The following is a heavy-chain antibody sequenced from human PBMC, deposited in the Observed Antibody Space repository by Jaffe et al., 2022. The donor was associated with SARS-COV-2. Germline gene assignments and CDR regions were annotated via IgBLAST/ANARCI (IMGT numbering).Heavy chain of an antibody. Sequence: QVQLVESGGGVVQPGRSLRLSCAASGFTFSNYGMHWVRQAPGKGLEGVALIWYDGSSKYYADSVKGRFTISRDNSKNTLDLQMNSLRTEDTAVYYCARGPGSGVRLSAFDVWGQGTMVTVSS. CDR2: IWYDGSSK. V-gene: IGHV3-33*01. D-gene: IGHD1-26*01. CDR1: GFTFSNYG. J-gene: IGHJ3*01. CDR3: ARGPGSGVRLSAFDV.